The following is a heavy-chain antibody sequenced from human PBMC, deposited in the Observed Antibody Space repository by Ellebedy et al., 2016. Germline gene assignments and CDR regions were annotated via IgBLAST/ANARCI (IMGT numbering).Heavy chain of an antibody. V-gene: IGHV1-18*01. CDR1: GYTFTSYG. CDR2: ISPYDGDT. D-gene: IGHD6-25*01. CDR3: ARDGLQYKSGSNY. J-gene: IGHJ4*02. Sequence: SVKVSCXASGYTFTSYGITWVRQAPGQGLEYMGWISPYDGDTNYAQNFQGRITMTTDSSTRMASMEVRSLRSDDTAVYYCARDGLQYKSGSNYWGQGTLVTVSS.